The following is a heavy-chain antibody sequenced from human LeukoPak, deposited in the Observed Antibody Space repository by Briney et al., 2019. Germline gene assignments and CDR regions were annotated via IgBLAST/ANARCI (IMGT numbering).Heavy chain of an antibody. CDR3: ARGVVLMVYAIGMKDRHLGLKYYYYHMDV. J-gene: IGHJ6*03. D-gene: IGHD2-8*01. V-gene: IGHV6-1*01. CDR1: GDSVSSNSAA. CDR2: TYYRSKWYN. Sequence: SQTLSLTCAISGDSVSSNSAAWNWIRQSPSRGLEWLGRTYYRSKWYNDYAVYVKSRITINPDTSKNQFSLQLNAVTPEDTAVYYCARGVVLMVYAIGMKDRHLGLKYYYYHMDVWGKGTTVTVSS.